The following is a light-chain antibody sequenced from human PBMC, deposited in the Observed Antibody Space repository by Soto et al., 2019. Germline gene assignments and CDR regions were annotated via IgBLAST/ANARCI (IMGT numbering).Light chain of an antibody. J-gene: IGLJ1*01. CDR3: CSYAGSSTYV. CDR2: EVS. V-gene: IGLV2-23*02. CDR1: SSDVGSYNL. Sequence: QSVLTQPASVSGSPGQSITISCTGTSSDVGSYNLVSWYQQHPGKAPKLMIYEVSRRPSGVSNRFSGSKSGNTASLTISGLQAEDEADYYCCSYAGSSTYVFGTGTKDT.